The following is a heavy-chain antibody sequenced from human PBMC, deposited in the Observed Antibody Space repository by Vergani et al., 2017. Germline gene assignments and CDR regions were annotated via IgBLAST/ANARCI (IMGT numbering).Heavy chain of an antibody. D-gene: IGHD4-11*01. CDR1: GGSFTSYH. J-gene: IGHJ6*03. V-gene: IGHV4-34*01. CDR2: IDHTGRP. CDR3: ARVNTETNGHLYYYYYMDV. Sequence: QVQLQQWGGGLLKPSETLSLTCVVNGGSFTSYHWTWIRQSPGEGLEWVGDIDHTGRPDYNPSLKSRVTMSVEKSRNQFSLTLISVTATDTAIYFCARVNTETNGHLYYYYYMDVWGQGTAVTVS.